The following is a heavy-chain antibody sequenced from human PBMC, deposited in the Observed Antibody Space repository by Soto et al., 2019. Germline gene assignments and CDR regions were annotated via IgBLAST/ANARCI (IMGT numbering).Heavy chain of an antibody. CDR2: INEDESEK. V-gene: IGHV3-7*05. CDR3: ARGDFYSGDL. D-gene: IGHD4-4*01. CDR1: GFTFRSYW. Sequence: EVQLVESGGGLVQPGGSLRLSCVASGFTFRSYWMSWVRQAPGKGLEWVANINEDESEKNYVDSVKGRFTISRDNAKNSLYLQMNSLRAEDTAMYFCARGDFYSGDLWGQGTLVTVSS. J-gene: IGHJ5*02.